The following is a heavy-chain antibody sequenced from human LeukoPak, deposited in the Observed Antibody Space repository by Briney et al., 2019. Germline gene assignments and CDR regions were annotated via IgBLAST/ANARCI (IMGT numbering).Heavy chain of an antibody. D-gene: IGHD6-19*01. J-gene: IGHJ3*02. CDR2: ISYDGSNK. Sequence: SGGSLRLSCAASGFTVSSNYMNWVRQAPGKGLEWVAVISYDGSNKYYADSVKGRFTISRDNSKNTLYLQMNSLRAEDTAVYYCAKGSSGWYGVSAFDIWGQGTMVTVSS. CDR1: GFTVSSNY. CDR3: AKGSSGWYGVSAFDI. V-gene: IGHV3-30*18.